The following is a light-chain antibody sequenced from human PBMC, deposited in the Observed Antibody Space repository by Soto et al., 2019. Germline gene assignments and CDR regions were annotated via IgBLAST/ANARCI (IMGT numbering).Light chain of an antibody. CDR3: LLSFHGASVSVV. V-gene: IGLV7-46*01. CDR2: DTS. CDR1: TGPVTSGHY. Sequence: QAVVTQEPSLTVSPGGTVTLTCGSSTGPVTSGHYPYWLQQKPGQAPRTLIYDTSNKHSWTPARFSGSLLGGKAALTLSGAQPDDEADYYCLLSFHGASVSVVFGGGTKLTVL. J-gene: IGLJ2*01.